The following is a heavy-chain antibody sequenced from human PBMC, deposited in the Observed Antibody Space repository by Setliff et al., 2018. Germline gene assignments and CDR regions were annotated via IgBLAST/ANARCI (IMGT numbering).Heavy chain of an antibody. J-gene: IGHJ4*02. CDR3: ARQPSSGSYYNPRPYYFDY. D-gene: IGHD3-10*01. Sequence: SETLSLTCTVSGGSTTSYYWSWIRQSPWKGLEWIGYVHYSGDSNYNPSLKSRVTMSVDTSKNQFSLNLRSVTAADTAVYYCARQPSSGSYYNPRPYYFDYWGQGTLVTVSS. CDR2: VHYSGDS. CDR1: GGSTTSYY. V-gene: IGHV4-59*13.